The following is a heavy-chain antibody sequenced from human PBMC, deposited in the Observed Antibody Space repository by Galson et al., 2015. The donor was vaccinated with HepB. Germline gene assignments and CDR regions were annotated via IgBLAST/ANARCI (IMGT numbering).Heavy chain of an antibody. J-gene: IGHJ4*02. Sequence: SLRLSCAASGFTFSSYGMHWVRQAPGKGLEWVAVIWYDGSNKYYADSVKGRFTISRDNSKNTLYLQMNSLRAEDTAVYYCARANQQLVFDYWGQGTLVTVSS. V-gene: IGHV3-33*08. CDR1: GFTFSSYG. CDR2: IWYDGSNK. D-gene: IGHD6-13*01. CDR3: ARANQQLVFDY.